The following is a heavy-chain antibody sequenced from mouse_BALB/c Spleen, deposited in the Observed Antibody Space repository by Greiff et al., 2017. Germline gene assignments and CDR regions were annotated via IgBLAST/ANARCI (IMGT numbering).Heavy chain of an antibody. Sequence: EVMLVESGGGLVQPGGTLKLSCAASGFTFSSYGMSWVRQTPDKRLELVATINSNGGSTYYPDIMKGRFTISRDNAKNTLYLQMSSLKSEDTAMYYCARDGGGNPFAYWGQGTLVTVSA. CDR2: INSNGGST. V-gene: IGHV5-6-3*01. D-gene: IGHD1-1*02. CDR1: GFTFSSYG. J-gene: IGHJ3*01. CDR3: ARDGGGNPFAY.